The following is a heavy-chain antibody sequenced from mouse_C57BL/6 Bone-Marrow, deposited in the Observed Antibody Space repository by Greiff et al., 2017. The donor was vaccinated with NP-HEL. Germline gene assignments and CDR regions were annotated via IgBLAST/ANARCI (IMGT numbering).Heavy chain of an antibody. CDR3: ARKGPFYYGFAY. J-gene: IGHJ3*01. CDR1: GYTFTSYW. V-gene: IGHV1-55*01. D-gene: IGHD2-1*01. Sequence: QVQLQQPGAELAKPGASVKMSCKASGYTFTSYWITWVKQRPGQGLEWIGDIYPGSGSTNYNEKFKSKATLTVDTSSSTAYMQLSSLTSEDSAVYYCARKGPFYYGFAYWGQGTLVTVSA. CDR2: IYPGSGST.